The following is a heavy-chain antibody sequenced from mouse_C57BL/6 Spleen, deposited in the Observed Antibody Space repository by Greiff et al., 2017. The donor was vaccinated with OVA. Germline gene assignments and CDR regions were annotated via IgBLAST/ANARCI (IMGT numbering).Heavy chain of an antibody. J-gene: IGHJ4*01. D-gene: IGHD1-1*01. Sequence: EVKLQESGGDLVKPGGSLKLSCAASGFTFSSYGMSWVRQTPDKRLEWVATISSGGSYTYYPDSVKGRFTISRDNAKNTLYLQMSSLKSEDTAMYYCARRDHYYGSSYYAMDYWGQGTSVTVSS. CDR1: GFTFSSYG. CDR2: ISSGGSYT. V-gene: IGHV5-6*02. CDR3: ARRDHYYGSSYYAMDY.